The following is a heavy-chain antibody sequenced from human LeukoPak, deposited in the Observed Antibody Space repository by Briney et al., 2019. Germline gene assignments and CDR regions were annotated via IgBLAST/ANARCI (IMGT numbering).Heavy chain of an antibody. CDR1: GFTFSDYY. D-gene: IGHD3-22*01. V-gene: IGHV3-11*01. CDR2: ISSSGDII. J-gene: IGHJ4*02. Sequence: KSGGSLRLSCAASGFTFSDYYMRWIRQAPGKGLEWVSYISSSGDIIYYADSVKGRFTISRDNAKNSLYLQMNSLRAEDTALYYCAKDIAAMIVVVTIDYWGQGTLVTVSS. CDR3: AKDIAAMIVVVTIDY.